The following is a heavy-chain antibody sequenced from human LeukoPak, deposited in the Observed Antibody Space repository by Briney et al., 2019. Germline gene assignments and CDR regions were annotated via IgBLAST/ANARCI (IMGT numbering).Heavy chain of an antibody. J-gene: IGHJ4*02. D-gene: IGHD1-26*01. CDR3: AREYIGSYYTY. V-gene: IGHV1-8*02. CDR2: MNPSSGDT. CDR1: GYTFTSFD. Sequence: AASVRVSCKASGYTFTSFDINWVRQATGQGPEWMGWMNPSSGDTGYAHKFQGRLTMTRDTSTSTVFMELSSLRPEDTAVYYCAREYIGSYYTYWGQGTLVTVSS.